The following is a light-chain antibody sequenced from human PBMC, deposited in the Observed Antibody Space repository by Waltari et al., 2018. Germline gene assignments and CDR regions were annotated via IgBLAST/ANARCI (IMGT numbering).Light chain of an antibody. Sequence: QSALTQPASVSGSPGQSITISCTGTRRDLGYYNLFSWYQQDPGKAPKVIIYEVNKRPSGVSNRFSGSKSGNTASLTISGLQAEDEADYYCCSYIGDSAWVFGGGTKVTVL. CDR1: RRDLGYYNL. J-gene: IGLJ3*02. CDR3: CSYIGDSAWV. V-gene: IGLV2-23*02. CDR2: EVN.